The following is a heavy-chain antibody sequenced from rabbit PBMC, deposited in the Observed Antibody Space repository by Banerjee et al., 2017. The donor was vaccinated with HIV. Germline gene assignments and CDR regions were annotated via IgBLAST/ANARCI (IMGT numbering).Heavy chain of an antibody. CDR3: ARDGAGYADYGYVDNL. Sequence: LTLTCKASGFDFSSNAMCWVRQAPGKRLEWIGCIYTGSGSTYYASWAKGRFTITRSTSLNTVTLQMTSLTAADTATYFCARDGAGYADYGYVDNLWG. CDR1: GFDFSSNA. D-gene: IGHD6-1*01. J-gene: IGHJ4*01. CDR2: IYTGSGST. V-gene: IGHV1S47*01.